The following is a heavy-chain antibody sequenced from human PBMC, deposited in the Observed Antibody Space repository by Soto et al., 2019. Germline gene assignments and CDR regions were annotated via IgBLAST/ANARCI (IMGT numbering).Heavy chain of an antibody. D-gene: IGHD2-2*01. CDR1: GGTFSSYA. Sequence: QVQLVQSGAEVKKPGSSVKVSCKASGGTFSSYAISWVRQAPGQGLEWMGGIIPIFGTANYAQKFQGRVTMTADESTSTAYMELSSRRSEDTAVYYCARHVPAAGYYYGMDVWGQGTTVTVSS. J-gene: IGHJ6*02. CDR2: IIPIFGTA. CDR3: ARHVPAAGYYYGMDV. V-gene: IGHV1-69*12.